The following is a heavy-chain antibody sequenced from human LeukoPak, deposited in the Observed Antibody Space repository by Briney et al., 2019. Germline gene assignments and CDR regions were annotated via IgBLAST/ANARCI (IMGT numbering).Heavy chain of an antibody. V-gene: IGHV3-74*01. CDR1: GFTFSTYW. CDR3: ASDLLY. Sequence: GGSLRLSCAASGFTFSTYWMHWVRQAPGKGLVWVSQINTDGNSTTYADSVKGRFTISRDNSKNTVYLQMNSLRAEDTAVYYCASDLLYWGQGTLVTVSS. J-gene: IGHJ4*02. D-gene: IGHD2-15*01. CDR2: INTDGNST.